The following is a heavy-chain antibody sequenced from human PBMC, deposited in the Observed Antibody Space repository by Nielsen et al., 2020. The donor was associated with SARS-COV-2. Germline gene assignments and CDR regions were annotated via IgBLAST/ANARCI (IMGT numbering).Heavy chain of an antibody. CDR1: GYSFTSYW. Sequence: GESLKISCKGSGYSFTSYWIGWVRQMPGKGLEWMGIIYPGDSGTRYSPSFQGQVTMSADKSISTAYLQWSSLKASDTAMYYCARHTYYYDTTGYKHLNYWGQGTLVTVSS. D-gene: IGHD3-22*01. CDR2: IYPGDSGT. J-gene: IGHJ4*02. CDR3: ARHTYYYDTTGYKHLNY. V-gene: IGHV5-51*01.